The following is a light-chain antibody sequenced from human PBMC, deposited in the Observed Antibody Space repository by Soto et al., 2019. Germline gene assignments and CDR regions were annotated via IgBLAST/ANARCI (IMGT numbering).Light chain of an antibody. CDR3: QQYYGYPWT. Sequence: DIQMTHSPFTLSASVGDRVSITCLASQSINNRLAWHQQKPGKAPKVLIYDASNLKSGVPSRFSGSGSGTEFTLTISSLQPDDFATYYCQQYYGYPWTFAQGTRLEIK. CDR1: QSINNR. J-gene: IGKJ5*01. V-gene: IGKV1-5*01. CDR2: DAS.